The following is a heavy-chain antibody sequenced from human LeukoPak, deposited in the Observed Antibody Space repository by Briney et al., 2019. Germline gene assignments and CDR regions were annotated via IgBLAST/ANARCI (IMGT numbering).Heavy chain of an antibody. CDR1: GGSFSGYY. D-gene: IGHD3-9*01. CDR3: ASATYYDILTGYRSFYYFDY. J-gene: IGHJ4*02. CDR2: INHSGST. V-gene: IGHV4-34*01. Sequence: PSETLSLTCAVYGGSFSGYYWSWIRQPPGKGLEWIGEINHSGSTNYNPSLKSRVTISVDTSKNQFSLKLSSVTAADTAVYYCASATYYDILTGYRSFYYFDYWGQGTLVTVSS.